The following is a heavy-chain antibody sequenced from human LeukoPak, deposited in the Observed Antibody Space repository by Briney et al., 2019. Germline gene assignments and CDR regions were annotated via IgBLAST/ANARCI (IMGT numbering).Heavy chain of an antibody. J-gene: IGHJ4*02. V-gene: IGHV3-7*01. CDR2: IKEDGSEQ. D-gene: IGHD3-22*01. CDR3: VRDSYSRDLDY. Sequence: AGSLRLSCAASAFTFSSYWMSWVRQAPGKGLEWVANIKEDGSEQYYVDSLKGRFTISRDNATNSLYLQMNSLRAEDTAVYYCVRDSYSRDLDYWGQGTLVTVSS. CDR1: AFTFSSYW.